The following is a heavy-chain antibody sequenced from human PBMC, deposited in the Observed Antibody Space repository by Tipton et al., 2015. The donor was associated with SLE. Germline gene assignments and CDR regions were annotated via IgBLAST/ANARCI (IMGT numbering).Heavy chain of an antibody. Sequence: TLSLTCTVSGGPIINTNYYWTWIRQSPGKGLEWIGYIHYSGSTNYNPSLKSRATISLDIPKNHFSLKLSSVTAADTAVYYCARGLWGRVQWGQGALVTVSS. CDR2: IHYSGST. CDR3: ARGLWGRVQ. J-gene: IGHJ4*02. CDR1: GGPIINTNYY. D-gene: IGHD3-16*01. V-gene: IGHV4-61*01.